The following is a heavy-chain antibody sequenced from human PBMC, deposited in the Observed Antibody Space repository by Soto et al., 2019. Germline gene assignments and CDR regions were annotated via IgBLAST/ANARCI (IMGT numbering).Heavy chain of an antibody. D-gene: IGHD5-18*01. CDR1: GFTFSSFW. Sequence: GGSLRLSCAASGFTFSSFWMHWVRQAPGKGLEWVSAISGSGGSTYYADSVKGRFTISRDNSKNTLYLQMNRLRAEDTAVYYCVGIVYCYGFDGHYYYYYGMDVWGQGTTVTVSS. CDR3: VGIVYCYGFDGHYYYYYGMDV. J-gene: IGHJ6*02. CDR2: ISGSGGST. V-gene: IGHV3-23*01.